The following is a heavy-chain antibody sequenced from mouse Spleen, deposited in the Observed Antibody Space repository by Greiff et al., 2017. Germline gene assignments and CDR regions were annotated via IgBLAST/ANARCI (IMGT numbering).Heavy chain of an antibody. V-gene: IGHV14-4*01. J-gene: IGHJ2*01. CDR1: GFNIKDDY. Sequence: VQLQQSGAELVRPGASVKLSCTASGFNIKDDYMHWVKQRPEQGLEWIGWIDPENGDTEYASKFQGKATITADTSSNTAYLQLSSLTSEDTAVYYCTTGDGSPYWGQGTTLTVSS. D-gene: IGHD1-1*01. CDR3: TTGDGSPY. CDR2: IDPENGDT.